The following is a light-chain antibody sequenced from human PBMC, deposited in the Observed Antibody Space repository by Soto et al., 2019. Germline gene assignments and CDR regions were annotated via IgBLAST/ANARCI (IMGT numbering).Light chain of an antibody. J-gene: IGLJ1*01. Sequence: QSVLTQPASVSGSPGQSITISCTGTGSDVGGFNYVSWYQQHPAKAPKLMIYDVSNRPSGVSNRFSGSKSGYTASLTISGLQAEDEADYYCSSSTTSSTLFGTGTKLTVL. CDR1: GSDVGGFNY. CDR2: DVS. V-gene: IGLV2-14*01. CDR3: SSSTTSSTL.